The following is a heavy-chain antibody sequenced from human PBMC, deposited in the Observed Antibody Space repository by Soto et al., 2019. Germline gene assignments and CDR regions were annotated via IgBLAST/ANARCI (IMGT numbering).Heavy chain of an antibody. CDR1: GGSISNSSYY. J-gene: IGHJ6*02. CDR3: ARHRPSGYYYYYYGMDV. CDR2: IYYSGST. V-gene: IGHV4-39*01. Sequence: SETLSLTCTVSGGSISNSSYYWGRIRQPPGKGLEWIGSIYYSGSTYYNPSLKSRVTISVDTSKNQFSLKLSSVTAADTAVYYCARHRPSGYYYYYYGMDVWGQGTTVTVSS.